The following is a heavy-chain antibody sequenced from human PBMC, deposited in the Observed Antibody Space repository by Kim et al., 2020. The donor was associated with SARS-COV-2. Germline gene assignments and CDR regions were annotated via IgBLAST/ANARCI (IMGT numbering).Heavy chain of an antibody. CDR3: ARFLAAAGIRAFDY. J-gene: IGHJ4*02. Sequence: TSLKTRLTISKDTSKNQVVLTMTNMDPVDTATYYCARFLAAAGIRAFDYWGQGTLVTVSS. D-gene: IGHD6-13*01. V-gene: IGHV2-70*01.